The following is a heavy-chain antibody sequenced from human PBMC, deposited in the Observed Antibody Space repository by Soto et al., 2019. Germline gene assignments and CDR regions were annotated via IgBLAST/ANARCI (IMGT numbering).Heavy chain of an antibody. D-gene: IGHD6-13*01. V-gene: IGHV3-30-3*01. Sequence: QVHLVESGGGVVQPGRSLRVSCAASGFTFSNYAMHWVRQAPGKGLEWVAVISHDGSNYYYADSVKGRFTIARDNSKSTLYLQVNSLATEDMAVYYCVSHASGLYSSGWFGLFAFWGQGTLVSVPS. CDR1: GFTFSNYA. CDR2: ISHDGSNY. CDR3: VSHASGLYSSGWFGLFAF. J-gene: IGHJ4*02.